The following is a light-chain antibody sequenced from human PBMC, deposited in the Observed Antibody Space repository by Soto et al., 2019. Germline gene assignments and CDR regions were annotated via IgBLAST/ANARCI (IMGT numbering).Light chain of an antibody. CDR1: SSNIGAGYD. CDR2: ANS. V-gene: IGLV1-40*01. Sequence: QSVLTQPPSVSGAPGRRVTISCTGSSSNIGAGYDVHWYQQLPGTAPKLLIYANSNRPSGVPDRFSGPKSGTSASLAITGLQAEDEADYYCQSYDSSLSVVFGGGTKLTVL. CDR3: QSYDSSLSVV. J-gene: IGLJ2*01.